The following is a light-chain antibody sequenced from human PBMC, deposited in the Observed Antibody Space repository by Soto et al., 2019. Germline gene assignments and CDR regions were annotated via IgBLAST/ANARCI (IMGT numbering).Light chain of an antibody. Sequence: EIVLTQSPDTLSVSPGERATLSCRASRSVSNNLAWYQQKPGQAPRLLIYAASSRATGLPARFSGRGSGTEFTLTISGLQPEDFATYSCQQSYNSPPTFGQGTRV. CDR2: AAS. CDR1: RSVSNN. CDR3: QQSYNSPPT. J-gene: IGKJ1*01. V-gene: IGKV3-15*01.